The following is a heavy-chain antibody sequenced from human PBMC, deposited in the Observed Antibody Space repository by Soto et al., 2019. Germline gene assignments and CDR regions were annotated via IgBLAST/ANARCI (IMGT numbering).Heavy chain of an antibody. Sequence: QVQLVQSGAEVKKPGSSVKVSCKASGGTFSTYTITWVRQAPGQGLEWMGRIIPIIGIINYAQKFQGRVTFSPEXXXGXAYMELTGLRSDDTAVYYCAGDPDSHYNDSHASSYPWGQGTLVTVSS. J-gene: IGHJ5*02. CDR2: IIPIIGII. CDR1: GGTFSTYT. CDR3: AGDPDSHYNDSHASSYP. D-gene: IGHD4-4*01. V-gene: IGHV1-69*08.